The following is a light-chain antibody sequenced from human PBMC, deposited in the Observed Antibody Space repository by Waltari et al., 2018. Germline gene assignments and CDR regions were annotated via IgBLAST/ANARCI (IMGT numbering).Light chain of an antibody. CDR1: QDIGTW. J-gene: IGKJ1*01. CDR3: QQYDTYPWT. V-gene: IGKV1-5*03. CDR2: KAS. Sequence: DIQLTQSPSTLSASVGDRVTITCRASQDIGTWLAWYQQKPGKAPKLLLYKASRLQSGVPSRFSGRWSRTEFTLTISSLQPEDFATFYCQQYDTYPWTFGQGTKVDIK.